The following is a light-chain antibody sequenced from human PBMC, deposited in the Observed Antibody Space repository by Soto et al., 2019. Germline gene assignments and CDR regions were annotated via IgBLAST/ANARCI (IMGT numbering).Light chain of an antibody. Sequence: QSVLTQPPSASGSPGQSVTISCTGTSSDVGGYNYVSWYQQHPGKAPKLLIYDVSKRPSGVPDRFSGSKSGNTASLIVSGLQAEDEADYYCSSYAGSNNFPDVFGTGTKLTVL. V-gene: IGLV2-8*01. CDR3: SSYAGSNNFPDV. CDR2: DVS. CDR1: SSDVGGYNY. J-gene: IGLJ1*01.